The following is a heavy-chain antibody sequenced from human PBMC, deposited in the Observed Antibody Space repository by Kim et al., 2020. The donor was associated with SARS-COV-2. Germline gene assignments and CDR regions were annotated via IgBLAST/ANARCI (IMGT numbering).Heavy chain of an antibody. CDR1: GGSMRSYY. D-gene: IGHD2-8*02. V-gene: IGHV4-59*01. Sequence: SETLSLTCTVSGGSMRSYYWSWIRQPPGKGLEWIGYVSYSGSTNYNPSLKSRVTISVDTSKNQFPLNLNSVTAADTAAYFCASDDLTGGYYELPYWGQ. CDR2: VSYSGST. J-gene: IGHJ4*02. CDR3: ASDDLTGGYYELPY.